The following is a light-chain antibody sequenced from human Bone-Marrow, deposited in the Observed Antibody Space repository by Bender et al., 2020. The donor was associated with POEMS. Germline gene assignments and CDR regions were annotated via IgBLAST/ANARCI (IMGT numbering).Light chain of an antibody. CDR2: DVS. V-gene: IGLV2-14*03. CDR3: YSYAGRSTWV. J-gene: IGLJ3*02. CDR1: SSDVDGYNY. Sequence: QSALTQPASVSGSPGQSITISCTGTSSDVDGYNYVSWYQQHPGRAPKLIISDVSNRPSGVSNRFSGSKSANTASLTISGLQAEDEADYYCYSYAGRSTWVFGGGTRLTVL.